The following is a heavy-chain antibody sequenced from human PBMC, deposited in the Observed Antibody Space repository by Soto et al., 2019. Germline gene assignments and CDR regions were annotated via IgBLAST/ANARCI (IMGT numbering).Heavy chain of an antibody. J-gene: IGHJ4*02. Sequence: GGSLRLSCAASGFTFSSYSMNWVRQAPGKGLEWVSYISSSSSTIYYADSVKGRFTISRDNAKNSLYLQMNSLRDEDTAVYYCARVSVLLWFGDQYYFDYWGQGTLVTVSS. CDR1: GFTFSSYS. CDR3: ARVSVLLWFGDQYYFDY. V-gene: IGHV3-48*02. D-gene: IGHD3-10*01. CDR2: ISSSSSTI.